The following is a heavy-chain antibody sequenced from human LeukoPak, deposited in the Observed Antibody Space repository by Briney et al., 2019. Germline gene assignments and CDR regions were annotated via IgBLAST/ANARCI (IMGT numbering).Heavy chain of an antibody. Sequence: PSETLSLTCAVYGGSFSGYYWSWIRQPPGKGLEWIGEINHSGSTNYNPSLKSRVTISVDTSKNQFSLKLSSVTAADTAVYYCARGRISSYRCSGGSCHPGKAPFDYWGQGTLVTVSS. CDR2: INHSGST. D-gene: IGHD2-15*01. J-gene: IGHJ4*02. CDR3: ARGRISSYRCSGGSCHPGKAPFDY. V-gene: IGHV4-34*01. CDR1: GGSFSGYY.